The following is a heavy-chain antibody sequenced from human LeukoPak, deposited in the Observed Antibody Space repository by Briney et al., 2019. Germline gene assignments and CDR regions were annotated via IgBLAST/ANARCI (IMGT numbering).Heavy chain of an antibody. V-gene: IGHV7-4-1*02. CDR2: INTNTGNP. CDR3: ARDLSGYGYSSSSDFYDYYYMDV. J-gene: IGHJ6*03. CDR1: GYTFTSYG. Sequence: ASVKVSCKASGYTFTSYGISWVRQAPGQGLEWMGWINTNTGNPTYAQGFTGRFVFSLDTSVSTAYLQISSLKAEDTAVYYCARDLSGYGYSSSSDFYDYYYMDVWGKGTTVTVSS. D-gene: IGHD6-6*01.